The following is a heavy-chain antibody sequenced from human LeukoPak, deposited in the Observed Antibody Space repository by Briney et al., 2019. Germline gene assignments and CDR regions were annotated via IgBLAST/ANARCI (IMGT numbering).Heavy chain of an antibody. Sequence: GGSLRLSCSVSGFPFATYSMNWVRQSPGKGLEWVSSISGSSTYIYYADSVKGRFTISRDNAKNSLYLQMNNLRADDTAVYYCARLFYYHDSSGYGDYWGQGTLVTVSS. CDR3: ARLFYYHDSSGYGDY. V-gene: IGHV3-21*01. D-gene: IGHD3-22*01. J-gene: IGHJ4*02. CDR2: ISGSSTYI. CDR1: GFPFATYS.